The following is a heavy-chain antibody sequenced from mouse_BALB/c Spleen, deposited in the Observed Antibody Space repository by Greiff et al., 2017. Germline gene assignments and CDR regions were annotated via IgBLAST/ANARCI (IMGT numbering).Heavy chain of an antibody. Sequence: VQLQQSGPGLVAPSQSLSITCTVSGFSLTSYGVHWVRQPPGKGLEWLGVIWAGGSTNYNTALMYRLSISKDNSKNQVFLKMNSLKTDDTAMYYGAREIYNDYYTYAMDYWGQGTSLTVSS. CDR2: IWAGGST. J-gene: IGHJ4*01. CDR1: GFSLTSYG. V-gene: IGHV2-9*02. D-gene: IGHD2-3*01. CDR3: AREIYNDYYTYAMDY.